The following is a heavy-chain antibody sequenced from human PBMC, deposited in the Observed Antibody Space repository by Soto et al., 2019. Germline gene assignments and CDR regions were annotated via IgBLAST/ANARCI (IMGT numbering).Heavy chain of an antibody. V-gene: IGHV3-30-3*01. CDR2: ISSDGSNK. CDR3: AGKKGTGIAAPPDAFDI. D-gene: IGHD6-13*01. Sequence: HWVRQTPGKGLEGVAVISSDGSNKYYADSVKSRFTISRDNSKNTLYLQMNSLRAEDTALYYCAGKKGTGIAAPPDAFDIRGQGTLVSV. J-gene: IGHJ3*02.